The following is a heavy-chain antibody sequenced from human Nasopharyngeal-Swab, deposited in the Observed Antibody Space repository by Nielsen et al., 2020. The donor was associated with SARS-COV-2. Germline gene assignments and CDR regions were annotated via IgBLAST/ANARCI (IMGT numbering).Heavy chain of an antibody. CDR1: GYTFTAYY. CDR2: INPNSGGT. J-gene: IGHJ6*02. D-gene: IGHD6-13*01. CDR3: ARDSRYSSSWYWSYYYYYGMDV. Sequence: ASVKVSCKASGYTFTAYYMQWVRQAPGQGLEWMGWINPNSGGTNYAQKFQGRVTMTRDTSISTAYMELSRLRSDETAVYYCARDSRYSSSWYWSYYYYYGMDVWGQGTTVTVSS. V-gene: IGHV1-2*02.